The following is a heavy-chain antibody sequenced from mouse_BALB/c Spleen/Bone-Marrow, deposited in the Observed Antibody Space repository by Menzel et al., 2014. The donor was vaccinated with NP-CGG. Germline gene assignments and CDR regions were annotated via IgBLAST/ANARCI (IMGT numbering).Heavy chain of an antibody. CDR1: GYTFSSYW. Sequence: QVQLQQSGAELMKPGASVKISCKATGYTFSSYWIEWVKQRPGHGLEWIGEILPGSGSTNYNDKFKGKATFTADTSSNTAYMQLSSLTSEDSAVYYCARSGLLPLPYWGQGTLVTVSA. V-gene: IGHV1-9*01. CDR2: ILPGSGST. J-gene: IGHJ3*01. CDR3: ARSGLLPLPY. D-gene: IGHD2-13*01.